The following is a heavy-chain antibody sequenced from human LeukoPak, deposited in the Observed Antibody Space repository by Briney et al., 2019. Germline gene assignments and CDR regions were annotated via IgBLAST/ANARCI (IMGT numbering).Heavy chain of an antibody. J-gene: IGHJ4*02. CDR3: ARVGWLQFQPYYFDY. Sequence: ASVKVSCKASAYTAVSYGFSWVRQAPGQGLEWMGWISAYNGNTNYAQKLQGRVTMTTDTSTSTAYMELRSLRSDDTAVYYCARVGWLQFQPYYFDYWGQGTLVTVSS. CDR1: AYTAVSYG. D-gene: IGHD5-24*01. V-gene: IGHV1-18*04. CDR2: ISAYNGNT.